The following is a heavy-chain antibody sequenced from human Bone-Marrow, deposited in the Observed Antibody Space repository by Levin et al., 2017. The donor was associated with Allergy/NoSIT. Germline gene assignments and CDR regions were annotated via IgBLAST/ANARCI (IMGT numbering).Heavy chain of an antibody. CDR1: GFTVSSNY. Sequence: GGSLRLSCAASGFTVSSNYMSWVRQAPGKGLEWVSVIYSGGSTYYADSVKGRFTISRDNSKNTLYLQMNSLRAEDTAVYYCARDRKYYYDSSGYYLVAGYYGMDVWGQGTTVTVSS. J-gene: IGHJ6*02. V-gene: IGHV3-53*01. CDR3: ARDRKYYYDSSGYYLVAGYYGMDV. CDR2: IYSGGST. D-gene: IGHD3-22*01.